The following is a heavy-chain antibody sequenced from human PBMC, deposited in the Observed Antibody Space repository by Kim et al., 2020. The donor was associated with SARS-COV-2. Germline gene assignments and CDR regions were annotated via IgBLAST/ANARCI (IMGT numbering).Heavy chain of an antibody. J-gene: IGHJ6*02. CDR1: GDTFTSYA. V-gene: IGHV1-69*13. CDR2: IIPIFGTA. D-gene: IGHD2-8*01. Sequence: SVKVSCKASGDTFTSYAISWVRQAPGQGLEWMGGIIPIFGTANYAQKFQGRVTITADESTSTAYMELSSLRSEDTAVYYCARATVIVLMEYYYYYGMDASGPGAPGTVS. CDR3: ARATVIVLMEYYYYYGMDA.